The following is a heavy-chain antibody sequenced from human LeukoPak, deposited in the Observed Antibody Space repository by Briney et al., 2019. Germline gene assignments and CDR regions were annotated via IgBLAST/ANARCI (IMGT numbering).Heavy chain of an antibody. CDR2: IYNTGST. CDR3: ARHRAYSSSSPFDY. V-gene: IGHV4-59*08. Sequence: PSETLSLTCTVSGGSIISSFWNWGWIRQPPGKGLEWIGYIYNTGSTNYDLSLKSRVNILVDTSKNRLSLKLSSVTAADTAVYYCARHRAYSSSSPFDYWGQGTLVTVSS. CDR1: GGSIISSF. J-gene: IGHJ4*02. D-gene: IGHD6-6*01.